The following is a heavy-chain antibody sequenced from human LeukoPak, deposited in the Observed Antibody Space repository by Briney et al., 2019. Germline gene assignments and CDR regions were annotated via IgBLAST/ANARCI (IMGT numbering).Heavy chain of an antibody. CDR2: INPSGGST. V-gene: IGHV1-46*01. D-gene: IGHD3-10*01. J-gene: IGHJ6*03. Sequence: ASVKVSCKASGYTFTSYYMHWVRQAPGQGLEWMGIINPSGGSTSYAQKFQGRVTMTRDTSISTAYMELSRLRSDDTAVYYCASAPGGSGSYYYYYYMDVWGKGTTVTVSS. CDR1: GYTFTSYY. CDR3: ASAPGGSGSYYYYYYMDV.